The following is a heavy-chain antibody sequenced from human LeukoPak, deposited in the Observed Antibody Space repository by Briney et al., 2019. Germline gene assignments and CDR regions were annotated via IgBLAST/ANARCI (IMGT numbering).Heavy chain of an antibody. CDR3: AGRSARYFDS. D-gene: IGHD1-26*01. J-gene: IGHJ4*02. Sequence: PLETLSLTCTVSGDSIDSYYWSWIRQPPGEGLQWIGYVFYSGHTNYDASLKSRVAISVDRSKNQFSLKLTSVSAADTAVYYCAGRSARYFDSWGQGTPVTVSS. CDR2: VFYSGHT. V-gene: IGHV4-59*01. CDR1: GDSIDSYY.